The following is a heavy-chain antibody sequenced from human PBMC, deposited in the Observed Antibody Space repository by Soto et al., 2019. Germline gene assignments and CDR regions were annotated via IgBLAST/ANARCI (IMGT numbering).Heavy chain of an antibody. D-gene: IGHD3-16*01. V-gene: IGHV3-33*01. CDR3: ARDQLRLGEYPTNYYYYGMDV. J-gene: IGHJ6*02. Sequence: GGSLRLSCAASGFTFSSYGMHWVRQAPGKGLEWVAVIWYDGSNKYYADSVKGRFTISRDNSKNTLYLQMNSLRAEDTAVYYCARDQLRLGEYPTNYYYYGMDVWGQGTTVTVSS. CDR1: GFTFSSYG. CDR2: IWYDGSNK.